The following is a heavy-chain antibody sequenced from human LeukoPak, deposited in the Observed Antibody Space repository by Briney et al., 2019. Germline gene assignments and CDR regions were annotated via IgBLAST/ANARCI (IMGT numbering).Heavy chain of an antibody. CDR2: INHSGST. V-gene: IGHV4-34*01. J-gene: IGHJ5*02. CDR3: ARGHRDYDFWSGYLRGDFDP. Sequence: SETLSLTCAVYGGSFSGYYWSWIRQPPGKGLEWIGEINHSGSTNYNPSLKRRVTISVDTSKNQFSLKLSSVTAADTAVYYCARGHRDYDFWSGYLRGDFDPWGQGTLVTVSS. D-gene: IGHD3-3*01. CDR1: GGSFSGYY.